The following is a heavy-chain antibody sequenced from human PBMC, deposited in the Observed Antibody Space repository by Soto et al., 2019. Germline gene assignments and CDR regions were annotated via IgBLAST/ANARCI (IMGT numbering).Heavy chain of an antibody. Sequence: SETLSLTCTVSAGSINNYYWSWIRQPPGKGLEWNGYIYYSGSTNYNPSLKSRVTISVDTSKSQFSLKLSSVTAADTAVYYCASSMRGVVPWFDPWGQGTLITVSS. J-gene: IGHJ5*02. D-gene: IGHD2-8*01. CDR1: AGSINNYY. V-gene: IGHV4-59*01. CDR2: IYYSGST. CDR3: ASSMRGVVPWFDP.